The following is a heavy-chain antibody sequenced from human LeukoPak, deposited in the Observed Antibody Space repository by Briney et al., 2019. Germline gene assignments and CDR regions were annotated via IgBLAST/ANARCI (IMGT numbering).Heavy chain of an antibody. CDR3: TLTGYCSGGSCYSVYYYYMDV. CDR1: GFTFSGSA. D-gene: IGHD2-15*01. CDR2: IRSKANSYAT. J-gene: IGHJ6*03. Sequence: GGSLRLSCAASGFTFSGSAMHWVRQASGKGLEWVGRIRSKANSYATAYAASVKVRFTISRDDSKNTAYMQMNSLKTEDTAVYYCTLTGYCSGGSCYSVYYYYMDVWGKGTTVTVSS. V-gene: IGHV3-73*01.